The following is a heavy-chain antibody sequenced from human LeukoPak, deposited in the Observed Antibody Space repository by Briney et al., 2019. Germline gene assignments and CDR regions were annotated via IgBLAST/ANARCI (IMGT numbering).Heavy chain of an antibody. CDR1: GFTFNSYA. J-gene: IGHJ4*02. CDR3: ARASYCSNGVCYLVEY. CDR2: ISGGGDNT. D-gene: IGHD2-8*01. V-gene: IGHV3-23*01. Sequence: GGSLRLSCAASGFTFNSYAMSWVRQAPGKGLEWVSSISGGGDNTYYADSVKGQFTISRDNSKNTLFLQMNSLRAEDTAVYYCARASYCSNGVCYLVEYWGQGTLVTVSS.